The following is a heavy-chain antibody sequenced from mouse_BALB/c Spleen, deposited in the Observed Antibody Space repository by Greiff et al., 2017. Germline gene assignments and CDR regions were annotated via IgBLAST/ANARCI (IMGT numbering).Heavy chain of an antibody. J-gene: IGHJ4*01. CDR2: ISSGGSYT. D-gene: IGHD2-14*01. V-gene: IGHV5-9-4*01. CDR3: ARSDRSFYYAMDD. CDR1: GFTFSSYA. Sequence: EVQRVESGGGLVKPGGSLKLSCAASGFTFSSYAMSWVRQSPEKRLEWVAEISSGGSYTYYPDTVTGRFTISRDNAKNTLYLEMSSLRSEDTAMYYCARSDRSFYYAMDDWGQGTSVTVSS.